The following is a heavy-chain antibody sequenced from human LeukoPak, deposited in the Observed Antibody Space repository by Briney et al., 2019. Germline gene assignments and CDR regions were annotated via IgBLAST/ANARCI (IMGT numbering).Heavy chain of an antibody. CDR2: IGSSSSYI. V-gene: IGHV3-21*01. Sequence: TGGSLRLSCAASGFTFSSYAMSWVRQAPGKGLEWVSSIGSSSSYIYYADSVKGRFTISRDNAKNSLYLQMNSLRAEDTAVYYCARDDSNGVTTDRYYYYGMDVWGQGTTVTVSS. CDR1: GFTFSSYA. D-gene: IGHD2-21*02. CDR3: ARDDSNGVTTDRYYYYGMDV. J-gene: IGHJ6*02.